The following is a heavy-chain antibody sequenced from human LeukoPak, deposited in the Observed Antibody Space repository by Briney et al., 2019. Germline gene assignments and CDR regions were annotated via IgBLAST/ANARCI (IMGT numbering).Heavy chain of an antibody. J-gene: IGHJ5*02. Sequence: SVTVSCTASGGTFSSYAISWVRQAPGQGLEWMGGIIPIFGTANYAQKFQGRVTITADESTSTAYMELSSLRSEDTAVYYCARGKLEYSSSWYDWFDPWGQGTLVTVSS. CDR1: GGTFSSYA. CDR3: ARGKLEYSSSWYDWFDP. D-gene: IGHD6-13*01. V-gene: IGHV1-69*01. CDR2: IIPIFGTA.